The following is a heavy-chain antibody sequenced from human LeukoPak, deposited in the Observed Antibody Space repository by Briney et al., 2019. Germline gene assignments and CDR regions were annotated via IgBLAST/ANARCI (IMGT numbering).Heavy chain of an antibody. J-gene: IGHJ5*02. CDR1: GYNFTNYW. CDR3: ARGRRDIVVDFDP. Sequence: GESLKISCKGSGYNFTNYWIAWVRQMPGKGLEWMGIIYPVDSDTTYSPSLQGQVTISADKSISTAYLQWSSLKASDTAMYYCARGRRDIVVDFDPWGQGTLVTVSS. V-gene: IGHV5-51*01. D-gene: IGHD2-2*01. CDR2: IYPVDSDT.